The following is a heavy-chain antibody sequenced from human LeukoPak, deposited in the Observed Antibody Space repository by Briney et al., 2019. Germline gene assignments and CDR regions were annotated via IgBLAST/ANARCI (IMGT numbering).Heavy chain of an antibody. CDR3: ARVNYDSSGYYYLSYYFDY. CDR2: ISGSGDTT. D-gene: IGHD3-22*01. CDR1: GFTISTNA. Sequence: GGSLRLSCAASGFTISTNAMSWVRQVPGKGLEWVSGISGSGDTTYYADSVWGRFTISRDNSKDTVYLQMNSLRAEDTAVYYCARVNYDSSGYYYLSYYFDYWGQGTLVTVSS. V-gene: IGHV3-23*01. J-gene: IGHJ4*02.